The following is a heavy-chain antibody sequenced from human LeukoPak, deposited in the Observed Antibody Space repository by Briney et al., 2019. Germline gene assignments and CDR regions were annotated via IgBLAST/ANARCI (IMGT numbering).Heavy chain of an antibody. J-gene: IGHJ6*03. V-gene: IGHV4-34*01. Sequence: SETLSLTCAVYGESFIGYYWSWIRQPPGKGLEWIGSIYYSGSTYYNPSLKSRVTISVDTSKNQFSLKLSSVTAADTAVYYCARHPHSGWPHYYYYYMDVWGKGTTVTISS. CDR2: IYYSGST. D-gene: IGHD6-19*01. CDR1: GESFIGYY. CDR3: ARHPHSGWPHYYYYYMDV.